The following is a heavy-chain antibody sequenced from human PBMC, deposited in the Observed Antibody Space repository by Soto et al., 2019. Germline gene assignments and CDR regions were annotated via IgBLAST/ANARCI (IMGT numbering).Heavy chain of an antibody. J-gene: IGHJ4*02. Sequence: EVQLVESGGGLVQPGGSLRLSCAASGFTFSSYSMNWVRQAPGKGLEWVSYISSSSSTIYYADSVKGRFTISRDNAKNSQSLQKNSLRDEDTAVYYCSRDSGYVEWGQGTLVTVSS. V-gene: IGHV3-48*02. CDR3: SRDSGYVE. CDR2: ISSSSSTI. CDR1: GFTFSSYS. D-gene: IGHD5-12*01.